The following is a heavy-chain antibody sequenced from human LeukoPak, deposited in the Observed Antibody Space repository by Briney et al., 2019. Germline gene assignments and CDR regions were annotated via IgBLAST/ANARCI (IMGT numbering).Heavy chain of an antibody. V-gene: IGHV1-2*02. D-gene: IGHD2-15*01. CDR2: INPKSANT. CDR1: GYTFTDYY. Sequence: ASVKVSCKASGYTFTDYYIHWVRQAPGQRLEWMGWINPKSANTYYTENFQGRVTVTRDSSISTTFMEMSGLRSDDTAIYYCAKVSKFGRGSGSCSSAFDYWGQGTLVTVSS. J-gene: IGHJ4*02. CDR3: AKVSKFGRGSGSCSSAFDY.